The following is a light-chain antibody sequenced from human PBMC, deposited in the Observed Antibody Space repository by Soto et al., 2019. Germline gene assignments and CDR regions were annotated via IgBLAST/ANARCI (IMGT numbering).Light chain of an antibody. CDR3: QQLNSYPLT. V-gene: IGKV1-9*01. J-gene: IGKJ4*01. CDR2: AAS. Sequence: DIQLTQSPSFLSASVGDRATITCRASQGISTFLAWYQQKPGKAPKLLNYAASILQSGVPSRFRGSGSGTDFTLTISRLQPEDFATYFCQQLNSYPLTFGGGTKVDSK. CDR1: QGISTF.